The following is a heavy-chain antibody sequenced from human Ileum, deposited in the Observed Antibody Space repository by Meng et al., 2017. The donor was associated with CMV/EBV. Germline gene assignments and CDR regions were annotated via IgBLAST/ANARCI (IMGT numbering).Heavy chain of an antibody. CDR1: GFTFSRYW. V-gene: IGHV3-7*01. CDR3: ARDQPGYGGYEN. J-gene: IGHJ4*02. CDR2: IKDDGSDK. D-gene: IGHD5-12*01. Sequence: GGSLRLSCAASGFTFSRYWMTWVRQAHGKGLEWVGNIKDDGSDKYYVDSVNGRFTISRDNAKNSLYLQMNSLRVEDTAVYYCARDQPGYGGYENWGQGTLVTVSS.